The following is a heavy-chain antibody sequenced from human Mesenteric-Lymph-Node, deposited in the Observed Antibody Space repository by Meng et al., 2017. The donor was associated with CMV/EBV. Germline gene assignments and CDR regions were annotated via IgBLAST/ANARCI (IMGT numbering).Heavy chain of an antibody. CDR1: GFTVSSHY. CDR3: ASGVVVPAAISFDY. V-gene: IGHV3-53*01. D-gene: IGHD2-2*01. CDR2: IYSGGST. Sequence: GESLKISCAASGFTVSSHYMNWVRQAPGKGLEWVSVIYSGGSTYYADSVKGRFTISRDNSKNTLYLQMNSLRAEDTAVYYCASGVVVPAAISFDYWGQGTLVTVSS. J-gene: IGHJ4*02.